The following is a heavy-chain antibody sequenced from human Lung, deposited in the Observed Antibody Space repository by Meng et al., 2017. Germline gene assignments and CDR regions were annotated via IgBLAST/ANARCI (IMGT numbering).Heavy chain of an antibody. D-gene: IGHD6-6*01. CDR2: ISGSGGST. J-gene: IGHJ4*02. CDR3: VRRIEYSSSSGY. V-gene: IGHV3-23*01. Sequence: EVQLLESGGGLVQPGGSSRLSCVASGFTFSSYAMTWVRQAPGKGLEWVSSISGSGGSTYYADSVRGRFTISRDNSKNTVHLQMNSLRAEDTAIYYCVRRIEYSSSSGYWGQGTLVTVSS. CDR1: GFTFSSYA.